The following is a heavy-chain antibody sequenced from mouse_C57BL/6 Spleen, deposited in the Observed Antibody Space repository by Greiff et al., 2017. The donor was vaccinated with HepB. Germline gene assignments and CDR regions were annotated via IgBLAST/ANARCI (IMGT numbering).Heavy chain of an antibody. Sequence: QVQLQQPGAELVKPGASVKMSCKASGYTFTSYWINWVKQRPGQGLEWIGDIYPGSGSTNYNEKFKSKATLTVDTSSSTAYMQLSSLTSEYSAVYYCARRYGNYVWFAYWGQGTLVTVSA. CDR1: GYTFTSYW. J-gene: IGHJ3*01. CDR3: ARRYGNYVWFAY. V-gene: IGHV1-55*01. D-gene: IGHD2-1*01. CDR2: IYPGSGST.